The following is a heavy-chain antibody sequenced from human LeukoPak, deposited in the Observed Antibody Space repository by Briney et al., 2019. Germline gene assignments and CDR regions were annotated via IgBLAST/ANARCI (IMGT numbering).Heavy chain of an antibody. Sequence: PGGSLRPSCAASGFTFSSYAMHWVRQAPGKGLEWVAVISYDGSNKYYADSVKGRFTISRDNSKNTLYLQMNSLRAEDTAVYYCARGGYGDTIDYWGQGTLVTVSS. V-gene: IGHV3-30*04. J-gene: IGHJ4*02. D-gene: IGHD4-17*01. CDR2: ISYDGSNK. CDR1: GFTFSSYA. CDR3: ARGGYGDTIDY.